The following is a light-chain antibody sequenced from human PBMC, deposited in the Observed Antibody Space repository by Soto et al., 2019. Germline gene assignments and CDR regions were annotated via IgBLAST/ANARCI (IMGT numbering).Light chain of an antibody. CDR1: QSIDSD. CDR3: QQYSHWRT. V-gene: IGKV3-15*01. J-gene: IGKJ1*01. Sequence: EIMMTQSPANVSVFPGERATLSCRASQSIDSDLAWYQQKPGHVPRLLIYGASTRATGVPARFSGSGSGTVFTLTIISLQSDDFAVYYCQQYSHWRTFGPGTKVEIK. CDR2: GAS.